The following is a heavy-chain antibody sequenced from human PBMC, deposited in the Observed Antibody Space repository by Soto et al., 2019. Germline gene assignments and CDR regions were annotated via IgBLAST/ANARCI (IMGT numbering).Heavy chain of an antibody. CDR3: ARDGYSYGYFDY. J-gene: IGHJ4*02. CDR1: GGSINSGGYY. D-gene: IGHD5-18*01. V-gene: IGHV4-31*03. CDR2: IYYSGST. Sequence: SETLSLTCTVSGGSINSGGYYWSWIRQHPGKGLEWIGYIYYSGSTYYNPSLKSRVTISVDTSKNQFSLKLSSATAADTAVYYCARDGYSYGYFDYWGQGTLVTVSS.